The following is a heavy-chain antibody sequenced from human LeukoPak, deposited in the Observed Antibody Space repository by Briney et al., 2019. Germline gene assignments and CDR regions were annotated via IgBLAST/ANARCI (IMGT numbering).Heavy chain of an antibody. Sequence: GGTLRLSCAASGFTFSSYGMSWVRQAPGKGLEWVSAISNSGGSTYYADSVKGRFTISRDNAKNSLYLQMNSLRAEDTAVYYCARTPLDSSGWYNFDYWGQGTLVTVSS. J-gene: IGHJ4*02. CDR2: ISNSGGST. V-gene: IGHV3-21*01. D-gene: IGHD6-19*01. CDR3: ARTPLDSSGWYNFDY. CDR1: GFTFSSYG.